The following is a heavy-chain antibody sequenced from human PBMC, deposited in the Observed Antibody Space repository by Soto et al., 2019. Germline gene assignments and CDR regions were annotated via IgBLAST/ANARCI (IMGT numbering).Heavy chain of an antibody. CDR1: GDPLSRYT. CDR3: ASRHYSSDWSVVEYFQH. CDR2: IIPMFGTT. D-gene: IGHD6-19*01. V-gene: IGHV1-69*18. Sequence: QVQLVQSGAEVKKPGSSVKVSCKASGDPLSRYTITWVRQAPGQGLKWMGRIIPMFGTTNYAQDFQGRVTITADESTNTASMELSSLSSEDTAVYYCASRHYSSDWSVVEYFQHWGQGTLVIVSA. J-gene: IGHJ1*01.